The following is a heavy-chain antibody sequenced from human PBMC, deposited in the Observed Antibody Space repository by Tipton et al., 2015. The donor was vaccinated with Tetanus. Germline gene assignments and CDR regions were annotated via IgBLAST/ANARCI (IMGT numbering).Heavy chain of an antibody. V-gene: IGHV3-33*01. J-gene: IGHJ4*02. CDR2: SWYDGTDK. D-gene: IGHD2-15*01. CDR1: GFIFSSYG. CDR3: AREADCSGGSCFSGDFDT. Sequence: SLRLSCAASGFIFSSYGIHWVRQAPGKGLEWLAVSWYDGTDKYYADSVKGRFTISRDNSKNTLYLQMSSLRAEDTALYYCAREADCSGGSCFSGDFDTWGQGNQVTVSS.